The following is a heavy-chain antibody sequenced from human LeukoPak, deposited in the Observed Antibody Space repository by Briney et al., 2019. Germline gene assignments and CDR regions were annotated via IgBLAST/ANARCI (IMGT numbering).Heavy chain of an antibody. Sequence: GGSLRLSCAASGFTFSSYAMHWVRQAPGKGLEWVAVISYDGSNKYYADSVKGRFTISRDNSKNTLYLQMNSLRAEDTAVYYCAKDLYGGNTRGCGMDVWGQGTTVTVSS. CDR3: AKDLYGGNTRGCGMDV. CDR1: GFTFSSYA. V-gene: IGHV3-30*04. D-gene: IGHD4-23*01. CDR2: ISYDGSNK. J-gene: IGHJ6*02.